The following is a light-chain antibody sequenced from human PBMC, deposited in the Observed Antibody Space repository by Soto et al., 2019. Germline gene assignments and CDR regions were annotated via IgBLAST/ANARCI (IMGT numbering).Light chain of an antibody. CDR1: QSVSGN. J-gene: IGKJ4*01. V-gene: IGKV3-15*01. CDR2: GAS. CDR3: QQYNNWPPLT. Sequence: EIVMTQSPATLSVPPGERATLSCRASQSVSGNLAWYQQKPGQAPGLLIYGASTRATGIPDRFSGSGSGTEFTLTISSLQSEDFAVYYCQQYNNWPPLTFGGGTKVEIK.